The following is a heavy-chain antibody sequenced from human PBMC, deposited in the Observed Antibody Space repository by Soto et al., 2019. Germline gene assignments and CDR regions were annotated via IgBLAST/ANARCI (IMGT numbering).Heavy chain of an antibody. CDR1: GYSISSGYY. V-gene: IGHV4-38-2*02. CDR2: IYHSGST. D-gene: IGHD1-26*01. Sequence: SQTLSLTCTVSGYSISSGYYWGWIRQPPGKGLEWIGSIYHSGSTYYNPSLKSRVTISVDTSKNQFSLKLSSVTAADTAVYYCAREEWELLHYYYGMDVWGQGTTVTVSS. J-gene: IGHJ6*02. CDR3: AREEWELLHYYYGMDV.